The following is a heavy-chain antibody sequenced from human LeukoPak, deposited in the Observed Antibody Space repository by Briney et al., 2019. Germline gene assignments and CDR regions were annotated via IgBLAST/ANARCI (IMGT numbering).Heavy chain of an antibody. CDR2: IYPGDSDT. J-gene: IGHJ4*02. Sequence: GESLQISCKGSGYSFTSYWIGWVRQLPGKGLEWMGIIYPGDSDTRYSPSFQGQVTISADKSIGTAYLQWSSLKASDTAMYYCARVDCSSTSCSFDYWGQGTLVTVSS. CDR1: GYSFTSYW. D-gene: IGHD2-2*01. V-gene: IGHV5-51*01. CDR3: ARVDCSSTSCSFDY.